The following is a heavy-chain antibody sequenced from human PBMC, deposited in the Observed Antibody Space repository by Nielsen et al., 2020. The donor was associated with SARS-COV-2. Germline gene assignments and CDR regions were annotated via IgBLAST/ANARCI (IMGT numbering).Heavy chain of an antibody. CDR1: GGSISGGGYY. D-gene: IGHD6-19*01. CDR2: ISYSGST. Sequence: SETLSLNCTVSGGSISGGGYYWTWIRQHPGTGQGWIGNISYSGSTYYNPSLKSRVTISVDTSKNHFSLKLSSVTAADTAVYYCAREDVAGYFDYWGQGTLVTVSS. CDR3: AREDVAGYFDY. J-gene: IGHJ4*02. V-gene: IGHV4-31*03.